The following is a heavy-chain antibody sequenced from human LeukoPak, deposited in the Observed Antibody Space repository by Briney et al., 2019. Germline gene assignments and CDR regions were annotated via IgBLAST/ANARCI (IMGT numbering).Heavy chain of an antibody. D-gene: IGHD6-19*01. CDR1: GFTFGDYA. V-gene: IGHV3-49*04. CDR3: TKWLASDY. J-gene: IGHJ4*02. Sequence: GGSLRLSCTASGFTFGDYAMTWVRQAPGKGLEWVGFIRSKAYGGTTEYAASVKGRFSISRDDSNSIAYLQMNSLKTEDTAVYYCTKWLASDYWGQGTLVTVSS. CDR2: IRSKAYGGTT.